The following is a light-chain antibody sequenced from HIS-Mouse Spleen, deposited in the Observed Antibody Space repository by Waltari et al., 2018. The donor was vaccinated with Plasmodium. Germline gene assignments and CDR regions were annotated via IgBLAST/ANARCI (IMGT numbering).Light chain of an antibody. CDR1: ALPKPH. V-gene: IGLV3-25*03. Sequence: SYELTQPPSVSVSPGQTARITCSGYALPKPHAYWYQQKPGQAPVLVIYKDSERPSGIPERFSGSSSGTTVTLTISGVQAEDEADYYCQSADSSGTYQVFGGGTKLTVL. J-gene: IGLJ2*01. CDR3: QSADSSGTYQV. CDR2: KDS.